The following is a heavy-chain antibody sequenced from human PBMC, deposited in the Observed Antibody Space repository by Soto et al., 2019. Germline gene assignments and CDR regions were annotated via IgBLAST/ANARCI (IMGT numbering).Heavy chain of an antibody. Sequence: SETLSLTCTVSGGSISSGDYYWSWIRQPPGKGLEWIGYIYYSGSTYYNPSLKSRVTISVDTSKNQFSLKLSSVTAADTAVYYCARVDIMSTIFGVAQPDYWGQGTLVTVSS. CDR1: GGSISSGDYY. V-gene: IGHV4-30-4*01. J-gene: IGHJ4*02. CDR2: IYYSGST. D-gene: IGHD3-3*01. CDR3: ARVDIMSTIFGVAQPDY.